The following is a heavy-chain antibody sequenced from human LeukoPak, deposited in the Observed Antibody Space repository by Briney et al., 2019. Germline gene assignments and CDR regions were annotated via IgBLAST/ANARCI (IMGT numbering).Heavy chain of an antibody. D-gene: IGHD6-19*01. CDR1: GFTFSSYA. CDR2: ISGSGGST. V-gene: IGHV3-23*01. Sequence: PGGSLRLSCAASGFTFSSYAMSWVRQAPGKGLEWVSAISGSGGSTYYADSVKGRFTISRDNAKNSLYLQMNSLRAEDTAVYYCARHALEWLALESNWFDPWGQGTLVTVSS. CDR3: ARHALEWLALESNWFDP. J-gene: IGHJ5*02.